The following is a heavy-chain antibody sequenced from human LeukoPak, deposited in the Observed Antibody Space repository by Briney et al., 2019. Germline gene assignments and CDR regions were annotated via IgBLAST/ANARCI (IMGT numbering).Heavy chain of an antibody. Sequence: PSETLSLTCTVSGGSISSYYWSWIRQPAGKGLEWIGRIYTSGSTNYNPSLKSRVTMSVDTSKNQFSLKLSSVTAADTAVYYCARESFRDIVVVPAAPASYYYYYMDVWGKGTTVTVSS. V-gene: IGHV4-4*07. J-gene: IGHJ6*03. CDR2: IYTSGST. CDR3: ARESFRDIVVVPAAPASYYYYYMDV. CDR1: GGSISSYY. D-gene: IGHD2-2*01.